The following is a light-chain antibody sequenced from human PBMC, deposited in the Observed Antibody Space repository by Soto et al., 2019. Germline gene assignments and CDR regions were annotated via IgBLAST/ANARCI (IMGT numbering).Light chain of an antibody. V-gene: IGKV3-15*01. J-gene: IGKJ1*01. CDR3: QQYYNWPRT. CDR1: QSVSSN. CDR2: GAS. Sequence: IVMTQSPATLSVSTGERATLSCRASQSVSSNLAWYQQKPGQAPRLLIYGASTRATGIPDRFSGSGSGTEFTLSISSLQSEDFAVYYCQQYYNWPRTFGQGTKVDI.